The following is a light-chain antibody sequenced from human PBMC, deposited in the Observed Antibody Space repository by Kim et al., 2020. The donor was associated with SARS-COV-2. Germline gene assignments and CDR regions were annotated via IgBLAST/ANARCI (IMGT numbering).Light chain of an antibody. CDR2: KAS. CDR3: QQYNSYLYS. J-gene: IGKJ2*03. Sequence: DIQMTQSPSTLSASVGDRVTITCRASQSISSWLAWYQQKQGKAPKLLIYKASSLESGVPSRFSGSGSGTEFTLTISSLQPDDFATYYCQQYNSYLYSFGQGTKLEI. V-gene: IGKV1-5*03. CDR1: QSISSW.